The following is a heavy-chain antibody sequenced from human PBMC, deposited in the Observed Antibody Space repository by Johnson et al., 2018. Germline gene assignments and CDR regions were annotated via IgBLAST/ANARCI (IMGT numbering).Heavy chain of an antibody. V-gene: IGHV3-30*03. Sequence: QVQLVQSGGGVVQPGRSLRLSCAGSGFTFSTYGMHWVRQAPGTGLEWVALILSDGSTKYFADSVKGRFTISRDNSKNTLYLQMNSLRVEDTAVYYCAREGYSSGRAGIFDIWGQGTMVTVSS. J-gene: IGHJ3*02. CDR2: ILSDGSTK. D-gene: IGHD6-19*01. CDR1: GFTFSTYG. CDR3: AREGYSSGRAGIFDI.